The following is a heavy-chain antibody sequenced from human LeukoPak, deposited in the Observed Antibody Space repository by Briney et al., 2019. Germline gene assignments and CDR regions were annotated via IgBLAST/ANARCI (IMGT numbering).Heavy chain of an antibody. CDR2: IWYDGSNK. V-gene: IGHV3-33*01. CDR1: GFTFSDYG. Sequence: PGRSLRLSCAASGFTFSDYGMHWVRQAPGKGLEWVAVIWYDGSNKYYADSVKGRFTISRDNSRNTLYLQMNSLRAEDTAVYYCVRELPPVVQYYFDYWGPGTLVTVSP. CDR3: VRELPPVVQYYFDY. D-gene: IGHD3-22*01. J-gene: IGHJ4*02.